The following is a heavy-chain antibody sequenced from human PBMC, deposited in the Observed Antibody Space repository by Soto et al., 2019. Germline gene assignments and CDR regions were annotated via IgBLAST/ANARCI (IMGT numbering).Heavy chain of an antibody. J-gene: IGHJ4*02. V-gene: IGHV4-34*01. D-gene: IGHD6-13*01. CDR3: VRGWSSSWYSIDY. CDR2: INHSGST. Sequence: PSETLSLTCAVYGGSISGYYWSWIRQPPGKGLEWIGEINHSGSTNYNPSLKSRVTISVDTSKNQFSLKLSSVTAADTAVYYCVRGWSSSWYSIDYWGPGNLVTVYS. CDR1: GGSISGYY.